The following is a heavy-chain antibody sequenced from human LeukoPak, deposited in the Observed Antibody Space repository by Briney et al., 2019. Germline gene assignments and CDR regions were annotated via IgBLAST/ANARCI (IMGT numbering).Heavy chain of an antibody. D-gene: IGHD5-24*01. Sequence: GGTLRLSCAASGFTVSTNWMHWARKVPGKGLDCVSRIKTDGNSITYAAALKDRLIISRANATNTLYLQMKSLRAEDTAVYYCAREASAGRWLHQFRTAFFDYWGQGTLVTVSS. V-gene: IGHV3-74*03. J-gene: IGHJ4*02. CDR2: IKTDGNSI. CDR1: GFTVSTNW. CDR3: AREASAGRWLHQFRTAFFDY.